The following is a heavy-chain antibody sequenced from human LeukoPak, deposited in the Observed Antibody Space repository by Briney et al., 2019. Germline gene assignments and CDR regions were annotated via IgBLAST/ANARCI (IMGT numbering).Heavy chain of an antibody. Sequence: SETLSLTCTVSGGSISSGGYYWSWIRQHPGKGLEWIGYIYYSGSTYYNPSLKSRVTISVGTSKNQFSLKLSSVTAADTAVYYCARANYDFWSGYYLYFDYWGQGTLVTVSS. CDR1: GGSISSGGYY. CDR3: ARANYDFWSGYYLYFDY. V-gene: IGHV4-31*03. J-gene: IGHJ4*02. D-gene: IGHD3-3*01. CDR2: IYYSGST.